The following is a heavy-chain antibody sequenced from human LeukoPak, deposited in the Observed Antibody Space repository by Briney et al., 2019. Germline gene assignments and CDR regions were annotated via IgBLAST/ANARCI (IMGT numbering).Heavy chain of an antibody. D-gene: IGHD6-19*01. CDR1: GFTFSSYG. J-gene: IGHJ4*02. Sequence: QPGGSLRLSCAASGFTFSSYGMHWVRQAPGKGLEWVAVISYDGSNKYYADSVKGRFTISRDNSKNTLYLQMNSLRAEDTAVYYCAKVRVAGTVDYWGQGTLVTVSS. CDR3: AKVRVAGTVDY. CDR2: ISYDGSNK. V-gene: IGHV3-30*18.